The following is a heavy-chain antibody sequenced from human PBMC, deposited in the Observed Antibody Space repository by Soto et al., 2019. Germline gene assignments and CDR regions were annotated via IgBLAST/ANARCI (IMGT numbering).Heavy chain of an antibody. V-gene: IGHV3-48*04. CDR2: ISSSGSTI. CDR3: ARSVVAAHTDAFDI. Sequence: HPGGSLRLSCAASGFTFTNYAMHWVRQAPGKGLEWVSYISSSGSTIYYADSVKGRFTISRDNAKNSLYLQMNSLRAEDTAVYYCARSVVAAHTDAFDIWGQGTMVTVSS. CDR1: GFTFTNYA. D-gene: IGHD2-15*01. J-gene: IGHJ3*02.